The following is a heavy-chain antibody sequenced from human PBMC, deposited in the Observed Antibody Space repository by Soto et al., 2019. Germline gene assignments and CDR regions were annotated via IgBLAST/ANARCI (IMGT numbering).Heavy chain of an antibody. CDR2: IIPVFGTP. J-gene: IGHJ6*02. CDR1: GGTIRREG. Sequence: QVQLVQSGAEVKTPGSSAKVSCEASGGTIRREGINWVRQAPGQGLEWMGGIIPVFGTPNYAQKFHGRVTITADKDTSTVYMELRSLKFEDTAVYYCTKIGGDCRSSSCGMDVWGQGTTVIVSS. D-gene: IGHD2-2*01. CDR3: TKIGGDCRSSSCGMDV. V-gene: IGHV1-69*06.